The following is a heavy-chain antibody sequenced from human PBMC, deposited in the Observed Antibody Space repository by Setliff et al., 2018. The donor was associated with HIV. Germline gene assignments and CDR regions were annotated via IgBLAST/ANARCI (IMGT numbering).Heavy chain of an antibody. Sequence: SETLSLTCTVSGDSVSGYYRTWIRQPPGQGLEWIGDIYYTGSTNFHASLKSRVTISLDTSKTQFSLKGNSVSPADTAIYYCARGNPDFDILTGYCSHFFDYRGQGTRVTVSS. CDR1: GDSVSGYY. CDR2: IYYTGST. V-gene: IGHV4-59*02. J-gene: IGHJ4*02. CDR3: ARGNPDFDILTGYCSHFFDY. D-gene: IGHD3-9*01.